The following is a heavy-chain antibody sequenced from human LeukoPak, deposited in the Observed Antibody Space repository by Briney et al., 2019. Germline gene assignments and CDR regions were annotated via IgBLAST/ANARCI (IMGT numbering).Heavy chain of an antibody. CDR3: ARDSAFYYYYYMDV. CDR1: GFTFSSYG. V-gene: IGHV3-33*01. J-gene: IGHJ6*03. D-gene: IGHD6-25*01. CDR2: IWYDGSNK. Sequence: PGRSLRLSCAASGFTFSSYGMHWVRQAPGKGLEWVAVIWYDGSNKNDADSVKGRFTISRDNAKNSLYLQMNSLRAEDTAVYYCARDSAFYYYYYMDVWGKGTTVTVSS.